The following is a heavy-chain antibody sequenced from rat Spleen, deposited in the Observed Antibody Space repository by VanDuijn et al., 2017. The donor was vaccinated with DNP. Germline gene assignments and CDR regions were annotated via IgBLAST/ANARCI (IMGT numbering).Heavy chain of an antibody. D-gene: IGHD1-12*02. J-gene: IGHJ4*01. CDR1: GFSLTTYS. V-gene: IGHV2-63*01. Sequence: QVQLKESGPGLVQPSETLSLTCTVSGFSLTTYSVSWVRQPSGRGPEWTGRMWNDGDTAYNSVLKSRLSISRDTSKNQVFLKMNSLKTDDTGTYYCTRDQDYYYDGGYYPTMDAWGQGTSVTVSS. CDR2: MWNDGDT. CDR3: TRDQDYYYDGGYYPTMDA.